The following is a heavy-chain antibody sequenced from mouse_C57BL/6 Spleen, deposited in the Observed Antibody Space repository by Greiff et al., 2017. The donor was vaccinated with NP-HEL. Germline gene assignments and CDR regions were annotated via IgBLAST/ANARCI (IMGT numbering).Heavy chain of an antibody. CDR2: INPGSGGT. J-gene: IGHJ2*01. D-gene: IGHD2-13*01. CDR3: ARWGLREDFDY. CDR1: GYAFTNYL. V-gene: IGHV1-54*01. Sequence: QVQLKESGAELVRPGTSVKVSCKASGYAFTNYLIEWVKQRPGQGLEWIGVINPGSGGTNYNEKFKGKATLTADKSSSTAYMQLSSLTSEDSAVYFCARWGLREDFDYWGQGTTLTVSS.